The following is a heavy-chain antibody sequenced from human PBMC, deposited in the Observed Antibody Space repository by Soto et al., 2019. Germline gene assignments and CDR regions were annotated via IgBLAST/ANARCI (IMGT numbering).Heavy chain of an antibody. CDR1: GGTFSSYA. CDR2: IIPIFGTA. D-gene: IGHD6-13*01. Sequence: SVKVSCKASGGTFSSYAISWVRQAPGQGLEWMGGIIPIFGTANYAQKFQGRVTITADESTSTAYMELSSLRSEDTAVYYCASMIAAAGHMHDYWGQGTLVTVSS. CDR3: ASMIAAAGHMHDY. J-gene: IGHJ4*02. V-gene: IGHV1-69*13.